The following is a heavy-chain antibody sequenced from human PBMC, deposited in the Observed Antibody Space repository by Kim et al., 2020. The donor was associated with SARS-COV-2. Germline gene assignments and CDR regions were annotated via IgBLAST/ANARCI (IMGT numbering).Heavy chain of an antibody. J-gene: IGHJ5*02. CDR1: GFTFSSYA. Sequence: GGSLRLSCAASGFTFSSYAMNWVRQAPGKGLEWVSGISAGGGSTYYADSVKGRFTISRDNSKNTVCLQMNSLRAEDTAVYYCAKDIFRVVVTASPFCPWG. CDR2: ISAGGGST. CDR3: AKDIFRVVVTASPFCP. D-gene: IGHD2-21*02. V-gene: IGHV3-23*01.